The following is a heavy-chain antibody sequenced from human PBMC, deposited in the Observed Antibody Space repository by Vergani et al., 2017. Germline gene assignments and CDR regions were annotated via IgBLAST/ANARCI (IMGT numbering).Heavy chain of an antibody. CDR3: ARGVAVAGRYYYYGMDV. V-gene: IGHV4-34*01. CDR2: INHSGST. D-gene: IGHD6-19*01. CDR1: GGSFSGYY. Sequence: QVQLQQWGAGLLKPSETLSLTCAVYGGSFSGYYWSWIRQPPGKGLEWTGEINHSGSTNYNPSLKSRVTISVDTSKKQFSLKLSSVTAADTVVYYCARGVAVAGRYYYYGMDVWGQGTTVTVSS. J-gene: IGHJ6*02.